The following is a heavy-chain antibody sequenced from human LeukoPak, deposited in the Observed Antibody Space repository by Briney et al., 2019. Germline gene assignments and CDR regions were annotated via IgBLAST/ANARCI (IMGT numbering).Heavy chain of an antibody. J-gene: IGHJ4*02. Sequence: PGGSLRLSCAASGFTFSSYAMHWVRQAPGKGLEWVAVISYDGSNKYYADSVKGRFTISRDNSKNTLYLQMNSLRAEDTAVYYCARDAPTVTMYYFDYWGQGTLVTVSS. D-gene: IGHD4-11*01. CDR2: ISYDGSNK. CDR3: ARDAPTVTMYYFDY. V-gene: IGHV3-30*04. CDR1: GFTFSSYA.